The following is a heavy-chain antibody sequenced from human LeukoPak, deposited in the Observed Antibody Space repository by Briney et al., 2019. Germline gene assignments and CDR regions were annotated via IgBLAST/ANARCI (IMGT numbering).Heavy chain of an antibody. CDR3: AKDPSPRYSSELDY. J-gene: IGHJ4*02. Sequence: PGGTLRLSCAASGFTFSSYGMSWVRQAPGKGLEWVSAISGSGGSTYYADSVKGRFTISRDNSKNTLYLQMNSLRAEDTAVYYCAKDPSPRYSSELDYWGQGTLVTVSS. D-gene: IGHD6-25*01. CDR2: ISGSGGST. CDR1: GFTFSSYG. V-gene: IGHV3-23*01.